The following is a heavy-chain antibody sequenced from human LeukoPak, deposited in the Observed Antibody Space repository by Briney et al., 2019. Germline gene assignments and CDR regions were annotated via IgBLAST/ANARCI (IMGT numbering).Heavy chain of an antibody. V-gene: IGHV4-59*08. Sequence: SETLSLTCTVSGGSISTYYWNWIRQPPGKGLEWIGYIYYSGATNYNPSLKSRVTISVDTSKNQFSLKLSSATAADTAVYYCARGEDYGGNSVRFDPWGQGTLVTVSS. CDR3: ARGEDYGGNSVRFDP. D-gene: IGHD4-23*01. J-gene: IGHJ5*02. CDR2: IYYSGAT. CDR1: GGSISTYY.